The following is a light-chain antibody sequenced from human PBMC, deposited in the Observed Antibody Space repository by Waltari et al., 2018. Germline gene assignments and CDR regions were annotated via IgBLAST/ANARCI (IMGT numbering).Light chain of an antibody. Sequence: QSVLTQTPSVSATPGQRVTIPCSGSRSNIGINISTWYQQLPGTAPKLLLHTKNQRPSGVPDRFSGSKSGTSASLAISGLQSEDEAEYYCAAWDDSLDGPVFGGGTKLTVL. CDR1: RSNIGINI. J-gene: IGLJ3*02. CDR3: AAWDDSLDGPV. CDR2: TKN. V-gene: IGLV1-44*01.